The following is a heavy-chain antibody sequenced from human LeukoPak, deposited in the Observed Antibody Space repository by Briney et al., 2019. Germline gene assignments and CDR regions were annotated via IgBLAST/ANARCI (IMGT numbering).Heavy chain of an antibody. CDR3: ARGHWQIEV. Sequence: GGSLRLPCAASGFSFSDYYMSWIRQAPGKGLEWVSYLDPSGSPIYYADSAKGRFTIFRDNAEKSLYLQMNSLRDDDTAVYYCARGHWQIEVWGQGTQVTVSS. CDR2: LDPSGSPI. J-gene: IGHJ4*02. V-gene: IGHV3-11*01. CDR1: GFSFSDYY. D-gene: IGHD2/OR15-2a*01.